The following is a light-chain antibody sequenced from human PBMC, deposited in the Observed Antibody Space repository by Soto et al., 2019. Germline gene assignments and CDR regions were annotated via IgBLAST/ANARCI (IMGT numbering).Light chain of an antibody. CDR1: QDISNY. CDR3: QQLNSFPLT. CDR2: VAS. J-gene: IGKJ4*01. V-gene: IGKV1-9*01. Sequence: DIQMTQSPSSLSASVGDRVTITCQASQDISNYLNWYQQKPGEAPKLLIYVASTLHSGLPSRFSGSGSGTEFTLTINSLQPEDFATYYCQQLNSFPLTFGGGTKVDIK.